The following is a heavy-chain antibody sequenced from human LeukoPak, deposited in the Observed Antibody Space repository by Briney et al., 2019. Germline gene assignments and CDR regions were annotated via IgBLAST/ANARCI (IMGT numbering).Heavy chain of an antibody. V-gene: IGHV3-7*01. CDR2: INKDGSEK. J-gene: IGHJ4*02. CDR1: GFSFSDRW. CDR3: ARSAHGPEY. Sequence: GGSLRLSCSASGFSFSDRWMNWVRQAPGKGLEWVAIINKDGSEKHYVDSVKGRFSISRDNAKNSLYLQMNSLRAEDTAVYYCARSAHGPEYWGQGTLVTVSS.